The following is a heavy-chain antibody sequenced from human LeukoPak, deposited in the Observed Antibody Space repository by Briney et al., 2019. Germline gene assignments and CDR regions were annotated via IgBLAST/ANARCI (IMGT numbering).Heavy chain of an antibody. CDR3: ARLYYDILTGYSVYYYYYMDV. Sequence: PSETLSLTCAVYGGSLSGYYWSWIRQPPGKGLEWIGEINHSGSTNYNPSLKSRVTISVDTSKNQFSLKLSSVTAADTAVYYCARLYYDILTGYSVYYYYYMDVWGKGTTVTVSS. V-gene: IGHV4-34*01. D-gene: IGHD3-9*01. CDR2: INHSGST. J-gene: IGHJ6*03. CDR1: GGSLSGYY.